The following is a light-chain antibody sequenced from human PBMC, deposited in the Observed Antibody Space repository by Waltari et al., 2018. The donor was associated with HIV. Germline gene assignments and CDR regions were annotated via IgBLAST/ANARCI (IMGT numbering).Light chain of an antibody. CDR2: EVS. Sequence: QSALTQPASVSGSPGQSITITCTGTSSDVGGYNYVSWYQQHPGKAPKRMIYEVSNRPSGVSNRFSGSKSGNTASLTISGLRAEDEADYYCSSYTSSSTWVFGGGTKLTVL. J-gene: IGLJ3*02. CDR1: SSDVGGYNY. V-gene: IGLV2-14*01. CDR3: SSYTSSSTWV.